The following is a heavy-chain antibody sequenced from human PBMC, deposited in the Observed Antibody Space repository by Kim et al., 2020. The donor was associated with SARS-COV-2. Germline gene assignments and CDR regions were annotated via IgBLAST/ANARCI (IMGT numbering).Heavy chain of an antibody. J-gene: IGHJ4*02. V-gene: IGHV3-48*02. Sequence: TIQYADSGKDRFTIARDNAKNSLFRQMNSLRDEDTAVYYCARELPFHYCDYWGQGALVTVSS. CDR2: TI. CDR3: ARELPFHYCDY. D-gene: IGHD2-21*01.